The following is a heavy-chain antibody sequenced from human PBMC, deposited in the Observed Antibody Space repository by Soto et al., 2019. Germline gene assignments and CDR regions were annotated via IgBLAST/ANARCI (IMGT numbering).Heavy chain of an antibody. CDR1: GYIFTTYW. V-gene: IGHV5-51*01. Sequence: PGESLKISCEIFGYIFTTYWIGWVRQMSGKGLEWMGIIYPGDSDTRYSPSFQGQVTISVDKSINTAYLQLNSLRASETAIYYCARRGGSVFFDVWGQGTMVTVSS. CDR2: IYPGDSDT. J-gene: IGHJ3*01. CDR3: ARRGGSVFFDV. D-gene: IGHD2-15*01.